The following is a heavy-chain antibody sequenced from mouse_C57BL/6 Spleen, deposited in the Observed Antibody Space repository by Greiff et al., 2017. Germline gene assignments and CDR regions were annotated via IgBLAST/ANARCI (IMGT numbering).Heavy chain of an antibody. CDR3: ARGDYGSSPFAY. J-gene: IGHJ3*01. Sequence: EVMLVESGPELVKPGASVKISCKASGYSFTGYYMHWVKQSSEKSLEWIGEINPSTGGTSYNQKFKGKATLTVDKSSSTAYMQLKSLTSEDSAVYYCARGDYGSSPFAYWGQGTLVTVSA. CDR1: GYSFTGYY. CDR2: INPSTGGT. D-gene: IGHD1-1*01. V-gene: IGHV1-43*01.